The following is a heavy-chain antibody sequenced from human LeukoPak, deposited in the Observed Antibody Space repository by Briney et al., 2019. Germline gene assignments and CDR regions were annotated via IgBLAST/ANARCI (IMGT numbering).Heavy chain of an antibody. V-gene: IGHV4-59*01. Sequence: PSETLSLTCTVSGGSISSYYGSWIRHPPGKGREWIGYIYYSGSTNYNPSLKSRVTISVDTSKNQFSLKLSSVTAADTAVYYCARGIAAETDYWGQGTLVTVSS. CDR3: ARGIAAETDY. J-gene: IGHJ4*02. CDR1: GGSISSYY. D-gene: IGHD6-13*01. CDR2: IYYSGST.